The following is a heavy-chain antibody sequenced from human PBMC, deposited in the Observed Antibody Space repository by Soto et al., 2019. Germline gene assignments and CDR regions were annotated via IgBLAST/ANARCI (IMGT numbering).Heavy chain of an antibody. J-gene: IGHJ4*02. CDR2: ISSSSSYI. CDR3: ARDLYSSSARYFDY. V-gene: IGHV3-21*01. Sequence: GGSLRLSCAASGFTFNSYSMNWVRQAPGKGLEWVSSISSSSSYIYYADSVKGRFTISRDNAKNSLYLQMNSLRAEDMAVYYCARDLYSSSARYFDYWGQGTLVTVSS. CDR1: GFTFNSYS. D-gene: IGHD6-6*01.